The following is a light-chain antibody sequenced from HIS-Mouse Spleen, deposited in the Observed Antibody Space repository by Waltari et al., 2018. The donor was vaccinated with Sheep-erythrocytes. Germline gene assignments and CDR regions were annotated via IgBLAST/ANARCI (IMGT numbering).Light chain of an antibody. CDR1: IGAFGGYNF. CDR3: SSYAGSNNWV. CDR2: EVS. Sequence: QSALTQPPSASGSPGQSVTISSLEPIGAFGGYNFFSWYQQHPGKAPKLMIYEVSKRPSGVTDRFSGSKSGNTASLTVSGLQAEDEADYYCSSYAGSNNWVFGGGTKLTVL. V-gene: IGLV2-8*01. J-gene: IGLJ3*02.